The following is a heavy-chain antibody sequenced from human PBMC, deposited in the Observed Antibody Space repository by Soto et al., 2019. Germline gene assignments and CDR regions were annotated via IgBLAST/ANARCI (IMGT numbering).Heavy chain of an antibody. J-gene: IGHJ4*02. Sequence: GGSLRLSCAPCGFTLSNPWISWLRQARRKGLECVGRSKSKSDGGTQDYAATVKGRFTNSRDDSKHTLYLQMNSLKTGDTAVYYCTTQTKMTRRGYFDYWGQGTLVTASS. V-gene: IGHV3-15*01. CDR3: TTQTKMTRRGYFDY. CDR1: GFTLSNPW. CDR2: SKSKSDGGTQ. D-gene: IGHD1-1*01.